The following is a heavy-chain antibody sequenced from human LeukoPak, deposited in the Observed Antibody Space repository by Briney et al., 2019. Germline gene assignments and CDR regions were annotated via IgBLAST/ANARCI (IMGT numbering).Heavy chain of an antibody. D-gene: IGHD3-10*01. V-gene: IGHV3-30-3*01. CDR2: ISYDGSNK. CDR3: ARDLKLWFGELLPGY. Sequence: PGGSLRLSCAASGFTFSSYAMHWVRQAPGKGLEWVAVISYDGSNKYYADSVKGRFTISRDNSKNTLYLQMNSLRAEDTAVYYCARDLKLWFGELLPGYWGQGTLVTVSS. J-gene: IGHJ4*02. CDR1: GFTFSSYA.